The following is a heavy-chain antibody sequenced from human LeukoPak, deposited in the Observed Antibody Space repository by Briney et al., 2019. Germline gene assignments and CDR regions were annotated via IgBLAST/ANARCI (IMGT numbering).Heavy chain of an antibody. CDR1: GYTFTAYY. J-gene: IGHJ4*02. CDR2: INPNSGGT. Sequence: ASVKVSCKASGYTFTAYYMHWVRQAPGQGLEWMGWINPNSGGTNYAQEFQGRVTMTRDTSIGTAYMELSRLRSDDTAVYYCARDEEHYFDYWGQGTLVTVSS. V-gene: IGHV1-2*02. D-gene: IGHD1-1*01. CDR3: ARDEEHYFDY.